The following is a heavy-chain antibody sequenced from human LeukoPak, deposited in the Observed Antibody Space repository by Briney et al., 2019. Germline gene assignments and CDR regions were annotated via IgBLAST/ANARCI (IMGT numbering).Heavy chain of an antibody. J-gene: IGHJ4*02. D-gene: IGHD4-17*01. V-gene: IGHV3-23*01. CDR2: IGGDSRT. CDR3: AKDILRWSFDY. Sequence: GGSLRLSCAASGFTFSSNAMSWVRQAPGKGLEWVSGIGGDSRTHYADSVEGRFTISRDTSKNMLYLQMNNLRAEDTAVYYCAKDILRWSFDYWGQGTLVTVSS. CDR1: GFTFSSNA.